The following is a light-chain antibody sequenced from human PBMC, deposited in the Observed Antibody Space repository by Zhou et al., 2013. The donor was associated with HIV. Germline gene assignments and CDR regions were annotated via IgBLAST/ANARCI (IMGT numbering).Light chain of an antibody. CDR3: QQYESYST. CDR1: QSISNW. J-gene: IGKJ2*01. Sequence: DVQMTQSPSTLSAFVGDRVTITCRASQSISNWLAWYQQKPGKAPKLLIYKASSLESGVPSRFSGSGSGTEFTLTISSLQPDDLATYYCQQYESYSTFGQGTKLEIK. V-gene: IGKV1-5*03. CDR2: KAS.